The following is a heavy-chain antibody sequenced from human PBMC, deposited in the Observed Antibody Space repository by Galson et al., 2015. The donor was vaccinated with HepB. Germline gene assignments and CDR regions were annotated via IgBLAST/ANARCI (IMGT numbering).Heavy chain of an antibody. D-gene: IGHD2-8*01. CDR1: GFTFKTYA. Sequence: SLRLSCAASGFTFKTYAMHWVRQTPGKGLERVAAISNDGRNTYYIDSVRGRFSISRDNIRGTLYLQMNNVRVEDTAVYYCVRSPNHNWFDPWGQGILVTVPS. V-gene: IGHV3-30*04. CDR2: ISNDGRNT. CDR3: VRSPNHNWFDP. J-gene: IGHJ5*02.